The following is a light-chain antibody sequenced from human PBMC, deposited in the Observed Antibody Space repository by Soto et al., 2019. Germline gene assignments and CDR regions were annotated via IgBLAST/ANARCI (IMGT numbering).Light chain of an antibody. CDR2: GNS. J-gene: IGLJ3*02. CDR3: QSYDSSRSAWV. Sequence: QSVLTQPPSVSGAPGQRVTISCTGSSSNIGAGYDVHWYQQLPGTAPKLLISGNSNRPSGVPDRFSGSKSGTSASLAITGLQDEDEADYYCQSYDSSRSAWVFGGGTKLTVL. CDR1: SSNIGAGYD. V-gene: IGLV1-40*01.